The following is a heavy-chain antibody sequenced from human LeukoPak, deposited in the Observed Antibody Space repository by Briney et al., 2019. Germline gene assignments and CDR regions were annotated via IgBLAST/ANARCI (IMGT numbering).Heavy chain of an antibody. D-gene: IGHD6-13*01. CDR2: ISGGGAST. CDR1: GFTFSSYA. Sequence: GGSLRLSCAASGFTFSSYAMSWVRQAPGKGLGWVSAISGGGASTYYADSVKGRFTISRDNSKNTLYLQMNSLRAEDTAVYYCARLAAAINGYFDPWGQGTLVTVSS. V-gene: IGHV3-23*01. CDR3: ARLAAAINGYFDP. J-gene: IGHJ5*02.